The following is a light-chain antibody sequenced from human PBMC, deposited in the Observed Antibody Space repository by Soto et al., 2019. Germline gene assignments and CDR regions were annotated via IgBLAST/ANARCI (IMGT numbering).Light chain of an antibody. Sequence: EIVLTQSPGTLSLSPGERATLSCSASQSVISSYLAWYQQKPGQAPSLLIYGASSRATGIPDRFSGRGSGTDFTLTISSLQSEDFAAYYCQQYNNWPLTFGGGTKVDIK. CDR2: GAS. CDR1: QSVISSY. J-gene: IGKJ4*01. V-gene: IGKV3-20*01. CDR3: QQYNNWPLT.